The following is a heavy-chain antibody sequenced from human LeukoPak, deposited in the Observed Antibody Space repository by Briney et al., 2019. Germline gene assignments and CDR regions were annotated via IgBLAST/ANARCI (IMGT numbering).Heavy chain of an antibody. CDR1: GFTFINYW. CDR2: IKQDGSEK. Sequence: PGGSLRLSCAASGFTFINYWMSWVRQAPGKGLEWVASIKQDGSEKYYVDSVKGRFTISRDNAKNSVYLQMNSLRVEDTALYYCSRSRTKVVYWGQGSLVTVSS. J-gene: IGHJ4*02. V-gene: IGHV3-7*01. CDR3: SRSRTKVVY.